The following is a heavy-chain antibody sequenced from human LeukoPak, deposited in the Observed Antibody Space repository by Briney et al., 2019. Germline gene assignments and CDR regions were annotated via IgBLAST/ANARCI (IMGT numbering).Heavy chain of an antibody. CDR3: ASGLIVVDAFDI. D-gene: IGHD1-26*01. V-gene: IGHV1-18*04. CDR1: GYTFTGYY. J-gene: IGHJ3*02. CDR2: ISAYNGNT. Sequence: ASVKVSCKASGYTFTGYYMHRVRQAPGQGLEWMGWISAYNGNTNYAQKLQGRVTMTTDTSTSTAYMELRSLRSDDTAVYYCASGLIVVDAFDIWGQGTMVTVSS.